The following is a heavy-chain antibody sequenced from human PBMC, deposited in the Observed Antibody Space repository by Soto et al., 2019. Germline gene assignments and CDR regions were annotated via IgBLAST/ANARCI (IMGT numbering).Heavy chain of an antibody. Sequence: SVNLSCKASGGSFSSYAISWVRQAPGQGLEWMGGIIPIFGTANYAQKFQGRVTITADESTSTAYMELSSLRSEDTAVYYCAREISAGWAAAGYYYYYGMDVWGQGTTVTVSS. D-gene: IGHD6-13*01. CDR3: AREISAGWAAAGYYYYYGMDV. CDR2: IIPIFGTA. V-gene: IGHV1-69*13. J-gene: IGHJ6*02. CDR1: GGSFSSYA.